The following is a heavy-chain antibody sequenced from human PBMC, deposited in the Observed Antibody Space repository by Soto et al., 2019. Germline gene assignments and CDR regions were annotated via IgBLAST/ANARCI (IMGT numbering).Heavy chain of an antibody. D-gene: IGHD1-26*01. J-gene: IGHJ4*02. CDR3: TRALSGSSDSYLDY. Sequence: SQTLSLTCVISGDSVSSKSATWNWIRQSPSRGLEWLGRTYYRSKWSTDYAVSVNNRITINPDTSKNQFSLQLNSVTPEDTAMYYCTRALSGSSDSYLDYWGQGALVTVSS. CDR2: TYYRSKWST. CDR1: GDSVSSKSAT. V-gene: IGHV6-1*01.